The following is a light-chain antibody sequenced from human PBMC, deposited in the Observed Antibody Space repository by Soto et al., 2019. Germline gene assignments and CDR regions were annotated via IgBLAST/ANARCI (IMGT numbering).Light chain of an antibody. CDR1: QSVSSS. V-gene: IGKV3-15*01. Sequence: EIVMTQSPATLSVSPGERATLSCRASQSVSSSLAWYQQKPGQAPRLLIYGASTRATGIPARFSGSGSGTEFTLTISSLQSEDFAVYHCQQYNNWPPRVTFGQGTKLEIK. CDR3: QQYNNWPPRVT. CDR2: GAS. J-gene: IGKJ2*01.